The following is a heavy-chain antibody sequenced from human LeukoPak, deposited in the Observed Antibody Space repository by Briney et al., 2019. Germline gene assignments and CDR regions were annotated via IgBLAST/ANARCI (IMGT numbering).Heavy chain of an antibody. V-gene: IGHV3-30-3*01. CDR2: ISYDGSNK. CDR3: AREWDGENDY. Sequence: GSLRLSCAASGFTFSSYAMHWVRQAPGKGLEWVAVISYDGSNKYYADSVKGRFTISRDNSKNTLYLQMNSLRAEDTAVYYCAREWDGENDYWGQGTLVTVSS. J-gene: IGHJ4*02. D-gene: IGHD4-17*01. CDR1: GFTFSSYA.